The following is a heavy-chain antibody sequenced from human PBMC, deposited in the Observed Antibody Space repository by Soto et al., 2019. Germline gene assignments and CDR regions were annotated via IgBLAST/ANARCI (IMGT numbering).Heavy chain of an antibody. V-gene: IGHV4-30-4*01. CDR3: AREVPGDYFDI. Sequence: QVQLQESGSGLVKPSQTLSLTCSVSGGSISSGDHYWSWIRQSPGKGLEWIGYSYYSGTPYYNPSLMSRLTIPVDTSRNHLSLTLSSVTAADTVVSYYAREVPGDYFDIWGQGTLVTVSS. CDR1: GGSISSGDHY. D-gene: IGHD3-10*01. CDR2: SYYSGTP. J-gene: IGHJ4*02.